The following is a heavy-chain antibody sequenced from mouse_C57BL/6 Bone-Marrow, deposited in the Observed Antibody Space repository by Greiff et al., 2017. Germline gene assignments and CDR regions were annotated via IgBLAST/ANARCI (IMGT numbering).Heavy chain of an antibody. J-gene: IGHJ4*01. CDR2: FDPANGNT. CDR3: ARGEAGDY. V-gene: IGHV14-3*01. Sequence: VQLQQSVAELVRPAPSVKLSCPVSGFHIKNTYIHCVKQRPEPGLVWIGRFDPANGNTKYAPQLPGKATITADTSSNTAYRQLSSLTAEDTANYYCARGEAGDYWGQGTSVTVSS. CDR1: GFHIKNTY.